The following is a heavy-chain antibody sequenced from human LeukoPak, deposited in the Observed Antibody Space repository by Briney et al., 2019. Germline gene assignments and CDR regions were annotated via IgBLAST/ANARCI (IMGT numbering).Heavy chain of an antibody. D-gene: IGHD2-15*01. Sequence: GGSLRLSCAASGFTFSSYSMNWVRQAPGKGLEWVSSISSSSSYIYYADSVKGRFTISRDNAKNSLYLQMNSLRAEDTAVYYCARDILPPGTYYYYGMDVWGQGTTVTVSS. J-gene: IGHJ6*02. CDR1: GFTFSSYS. V-gene: IGHV3-21*01. CDR3: ARDILPPGTYYYYGMDV. CDR2: ISSSSSYI.